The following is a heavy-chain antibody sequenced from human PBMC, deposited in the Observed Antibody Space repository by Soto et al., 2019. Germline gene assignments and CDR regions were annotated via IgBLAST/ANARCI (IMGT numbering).Heavy chain of an antibody. V-gene: IGHV1-46*03. CDR2: IKPSGGST. D-gene: IGHD2-15*01. CDR1: GYTFTSYY. Sequence: QVQLVQSGAEVKKPGASVKVSCKASGYTFTSYYMHWVRQAPGQGLEWMGIIKPSGGSTSYAQKFQGRVTMTRDTATSTVYMELSRRRSEDTAVYYCARVGSRRVVVAARSARDGAFDIWGQGTMVTVSS. J-gene: IGHJ3*02. CDR3: ARVGSRRVVVAARSARDGAFDI.